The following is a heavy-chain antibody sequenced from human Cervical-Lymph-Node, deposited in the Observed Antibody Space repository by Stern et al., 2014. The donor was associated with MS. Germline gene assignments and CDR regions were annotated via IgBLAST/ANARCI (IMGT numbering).Heavy chain of an antibody. Sequence: VQLVESGAEVKKTGASVKVSCKASGYTLTSYGITWVRQAPGQGLEWMVWIGAYNGTTNYAQTFQDRVTVTKDTSTSTAYIELRSLRSDDTAIYYCARFNYDKGFDIWGQGTLVTVSS. CDR1: GYTLTSYG. CDR2: IGAYNGTT. D-gene: IGHD3-22*01. CDR3: ARFNYDKGFDI. J-gene: IGHJ3*02. V-gene: IGHV1-18*01.